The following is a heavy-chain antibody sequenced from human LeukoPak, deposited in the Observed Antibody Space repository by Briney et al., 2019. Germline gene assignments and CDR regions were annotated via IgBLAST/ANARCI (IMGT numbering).Heavy chain of an antibody. CDR3: ARTDYGGNSGVLDY. CDR2: ICYGGST. J-gene: IGHJ4*02. CDR1: GGSVSSGGYH. D-gene: IGHD4-23*01. Sequence: SETLSLTCSVSGGSVSSGGYHWSWVRQPPGRGLEWIGYICYGGSTNYNPSLKSRVTISVDTSKNQVSLKLSSVTAADTAVYYCARTDYGGNSGVLDYWGQGTLVTVSS. V-gene: IGHV4-61*08.